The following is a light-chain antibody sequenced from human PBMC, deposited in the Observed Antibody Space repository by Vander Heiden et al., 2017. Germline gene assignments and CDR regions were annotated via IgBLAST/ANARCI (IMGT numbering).Light chain of an antibody. CDR1: GSDVGAYNH. V-gene: IGLV2-14*01. CDR2: EVN. CDR3: TSYRNTNTPLHV. Sequence: QSALPQPASVSGSPGQSTTISCSGTGSDVGAYNHVSWYQQHPGKVPKLMIYEVNNRPSGVSNRFSGSKSGNTASLTISGLQAEDEADYYCTSYRNTNTPLHVFGTGTKVTVL. J-gene: IGLJ1*01.